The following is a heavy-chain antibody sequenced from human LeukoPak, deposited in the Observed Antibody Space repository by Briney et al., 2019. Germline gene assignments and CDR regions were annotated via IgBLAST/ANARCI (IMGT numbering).Heavy chain of an antibody. D-gene: IGHD3-10*01. CDR3: ARQRFRGSAGFDP. Sequence: SETLSLTCTVSGGSISSYYWSWIRQPAGKGLEWIGYIYYSGSTNFNPSLKSRVTISVDTSKNQFSLKLSSVTAADTAVYYCARQRFRGSAGFDPWGQGTLVTVSS. V-gene: IGHV4-59*08. CDR1: GGSISSYY. CDR2: IYYSGST. J-gene: IGHJ5*02.